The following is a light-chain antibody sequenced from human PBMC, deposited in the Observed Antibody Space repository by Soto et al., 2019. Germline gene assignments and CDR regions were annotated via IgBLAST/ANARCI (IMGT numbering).Light chain of an antibody. CDR1: QSLLHNNGNNY. CDR2: LGS. CDR3: MQAIQTSPLT. J-gene: IGKJ4*01. Sequence: DIVMTQSPLSLPVTPGEPASISCRSSQSLLHNNGNNYLDWYLQKPGQSPQLLIYLGSNRASGVPDRFSGSGSGXXFTLKIXXVEXEDXXXXYCMQAIQTSPLTFGGGTKVEIK. V-gene: IGKV2-28*01.